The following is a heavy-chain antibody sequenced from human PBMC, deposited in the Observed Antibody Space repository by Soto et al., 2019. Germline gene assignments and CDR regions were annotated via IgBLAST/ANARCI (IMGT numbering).Heavy chain of an antibody. D-gene: IGHD3-10*01. CDR1: GFSLTTYGVA. Sequence: QITLKESGPTLVKPTQTLTLTCTVSGFSLTTYGVAVGWIRQPPGKALEWVAVIYWDDDKRYRPSLQSRLTLPKDTTKTPVVLTLTNLDPVDTATYYCAHAITYNRGWFLNWFDPWGQGTLVTVSS. CDR2: IYWDDDK. J-gene: IGHJ5*02. CDR3: AHAITYNRGWFLNWFDP. V-gene: IGHV2-5*02.